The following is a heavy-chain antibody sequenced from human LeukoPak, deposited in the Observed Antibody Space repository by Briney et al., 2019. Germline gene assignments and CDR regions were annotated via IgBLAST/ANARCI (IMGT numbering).Heavy chain of an antibody. CDR3: ARGYYDCSGYYAPLSWFDP. J-gene: IGHJ5*02. CDR2: IYTSGST. D-gene: IGHD3-22*01. V-gene: IGHV4-4*07. Sequence: SETLSLTCTVSGDSISSYYWSWIRQPAGKGLEWIGRIYTSGSTNYNPSLKSRVTMSVDTSKNQFSLKLSSVTAADTAVYYCARGYYDCSGYYAPLSWFDPWGQGTLVTVSS. CDR1: GDSISSYY.